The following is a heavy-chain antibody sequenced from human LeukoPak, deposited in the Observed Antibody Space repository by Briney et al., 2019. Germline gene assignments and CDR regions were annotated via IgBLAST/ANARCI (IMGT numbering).Heavy chain of an antibody. D-gene: IGHD2-2*01. V-gene: IGHV3-23*01. CDR2: ISGSGGST. Sequence: QSGGSLRLSCAASGFTFSSYAMSWVRQAPGKGLEWVSAISGSGGSTYYADSVKGRFTISRDNSKNTLYLQMNSLRAEDTAVYYCAKGSDSSTSGGFDYWGQGTLVTVSS. CDR3: AKGSDSSTSGGFDY. J-gene: IGHJ4*02. CDR1: GFTFSSYA.